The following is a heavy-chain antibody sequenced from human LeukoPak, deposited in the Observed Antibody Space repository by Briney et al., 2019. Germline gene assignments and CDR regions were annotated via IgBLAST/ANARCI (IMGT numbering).Heavy chain of an antibody. V-gene: IGHV1-8*01. Sequence: ASVKVSCKASGYTFTSYDINWVRQATGQGLEWTGWMNPNSGNTGYAQKFQGRVTMTRNTSISTAYMELSSLRSEDTAVYYCARLSWDCSGGSCSFWFDPWGQGTLVTVSS. CDR1: GYTFTSYD. J-gene: IGHJ5*02. D-gene: IGHD2-15*01. CDR2: MNPNSGNT. CDR3: ARLSWDCSGGSCSFWFDP.